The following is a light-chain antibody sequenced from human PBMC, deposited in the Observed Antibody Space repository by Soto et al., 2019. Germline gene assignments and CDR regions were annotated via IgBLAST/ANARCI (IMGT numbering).Light chain of an antibody. CDR2: EVS. CDR3: SSYTSTGTRV. Sequence: QSVLAQPASVSGSPGQSITISCTGTSSDVGAYNYVAWYQQYPGKAPKLMIYEVSNRPSGVSNRFSGPKSGNTAFLTISGLQAEDEADYYCSSYTSTGTRVFGTGTKVTVL. V-gene: IGLV2-14*01. J-gene: IGLJ1*01. CDR1: SSDVGAYNY.